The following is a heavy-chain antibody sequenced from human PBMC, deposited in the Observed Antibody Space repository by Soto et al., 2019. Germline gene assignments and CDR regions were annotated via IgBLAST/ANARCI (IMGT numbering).Heavy chain of an antibody. CDR1: GGSFGNHY. V-gene: IGHV4-34*01. CDR2: VHHSGGT. J-gene: IGHJ4*02. D-gene: IGHD3-10*01. CDR3: ARGVPGTPGSYYKCHFDD. Sequence: QVQLQQWGAGLLKPSETLSLTCAVYGGSFGNHYWTWIRQSPGKGLEWIGEVHHSGGTSYNPSLKSRVTMSIDTSRNEFSLYLSSVAAADTAVYDCARGVPGTPGSYYKCHFDDWGQGTLVTVSS.